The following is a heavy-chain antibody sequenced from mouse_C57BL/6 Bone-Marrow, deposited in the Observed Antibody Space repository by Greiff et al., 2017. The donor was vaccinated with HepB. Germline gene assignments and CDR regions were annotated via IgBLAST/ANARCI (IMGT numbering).Heavy chain of an antibody. CDR2: ISSGSSTI. CDR3: ARPQFAY. CDR1: GFTFSDYG. J-gene: IGHJ3*01. V-gene: IGHV5-17*01. Sequence: VQLKESGGGLVKPGGSLKLSCAASGFTFSDYGMHWVRQAPEKGLEWVAYISSGSSTIYYADTVKGRFTISRDNAKNTLFLQMTSLRSEDTAMYYCARPQFAYWGQGTLVTVSA.